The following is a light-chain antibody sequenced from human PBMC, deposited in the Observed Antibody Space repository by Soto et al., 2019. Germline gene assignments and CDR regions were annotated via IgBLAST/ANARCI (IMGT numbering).Light chain of an antibody. CDR1: SSNIGDNY. CDR3: GSWDSSLSAYV. V-gene: IGLV1-51*01. CDR2: DDN. J-gene: IGLJ1*01. Sequence: QSALTQPPSASGTPGQRVTISCSGSSSNIGDNYVYWYQQLPGTAPKLLIYDDNKRPSGIPDRFSGSKSGTSATLGITGFQTGDEADYYCGSWDSSLSAYVFGTGTKVTVL.